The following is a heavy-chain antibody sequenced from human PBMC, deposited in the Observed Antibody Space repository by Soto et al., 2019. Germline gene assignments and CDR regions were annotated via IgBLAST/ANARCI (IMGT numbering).Heavy chain of an antibody. Sequence: PGGSLRLSCAASGFTFSSYEMNWVRQAPGKGLEWVSYISSSGSTIYYADSVKGRFTISRDNAKNSLYLQMNSLRAEDTAVYYCARAYLGRLPRRADYYYALDVWGQGTTVTVSS. CDR2: ISSSGSTI. D-gene: IGHD1-26*01. V-gene: IGHV3-48*03. CDR1: GFTFSSYE. CDR3: ARAYLGRLPRRADYYYALDV. J-gene: IGHJ6*02.